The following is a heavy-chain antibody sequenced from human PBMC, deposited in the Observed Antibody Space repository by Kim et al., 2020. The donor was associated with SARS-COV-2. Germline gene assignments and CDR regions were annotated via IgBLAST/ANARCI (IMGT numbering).Heavy chain of an antibody. CDR2: TYYRSKWYN. CDR3: ARTGPRIAAAASYYYGMDV. Sequence: SQTLSLTCAISGDSVSSNSAAWNWIRQSPSRGLEWLGRTYYRSKWYNDYAVSVKSRITINPDTSKNQFSLQLNSVTPEDTAVYYCARTGPRIAAAASYYYGMDVWGQGTTVTVSS. V-gene: IGHV6-1*01. D-gene: IGHD6-13*01. CDR1: GDSVSSNSAA. J-gene: IGHJ6*02.